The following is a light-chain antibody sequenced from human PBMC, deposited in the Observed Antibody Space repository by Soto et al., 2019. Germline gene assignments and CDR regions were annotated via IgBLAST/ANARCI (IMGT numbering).Light chain of an antibody. CDR1: QSLLHSDGYNY. J-gene: IGKJ4*01. CDR2: LGS. Sequence: EIVMTQSPLSLPVTPGEPASISCRSSQSLLHSDGYNYLDWYLQKPGQSPQLLIYLGSNRASGVPDRLSGSGSGTDFTLRISRVVAEDVGVYYCMQALEAPLTFGGGTKVEIK. CDR3: MQALEAPLT. V-gene: IGKV2-28*01.